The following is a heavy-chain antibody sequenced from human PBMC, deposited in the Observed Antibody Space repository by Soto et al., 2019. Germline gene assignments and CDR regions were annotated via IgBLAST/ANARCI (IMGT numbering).Heavy chain of an antibody. CDR2: ISGSGGST. V-gene: IGHV3-23*01. D-gene: IGHD3-22*01. Sequence: PXGSLRLSCSASGFTLSSYAMSWVRQAPGQGLDWVSAISGSGGSTYYADSVKGRFTISRDNSKNTLYLQMNSLRAEDTAVYYCAKPVPNYYDSSGYSYAFDIWGQGTMVTVSS. CDR3: AKPVPNYYDSSGYSYAFDI. J-gene: IGHJ3*02. CDR1: GFTLSSYA.